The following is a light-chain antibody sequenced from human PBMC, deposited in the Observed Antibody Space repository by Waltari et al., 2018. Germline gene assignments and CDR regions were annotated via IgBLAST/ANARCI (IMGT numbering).Light chain of an antibody. Sequence: YDLTQPSSVSVSPGQTATITCSGDVLAEKHVRWFQQKPGQAPTLILYKDTERPSGIPERFSGSSSGSTVTLTIRGALLEDEADYHCHAAADNNWFFGGGTKLTVL. CDR2: KDT. CDR3: HAAADNNWF. V-gene: IGLV3-27*01. CDR1: VLAEKH. J-gene: IGLJ2*01.